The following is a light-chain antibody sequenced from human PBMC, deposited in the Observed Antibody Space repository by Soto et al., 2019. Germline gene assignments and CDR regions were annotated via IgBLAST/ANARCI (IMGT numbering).Light chain of an antibody. V-gene: IGKV3-20*01. CDR2: VAS. CDR3: KQYGRSVVYT. CDR1: QNLYSRY. J-gene: IGKJ2*01. Sequence: EFVLTQSPATLSLSPGERATLSCRVSQNLYSRYLACYQQKPGQAPRLLIYVASNRATGIPERFSGSGSGTDFTLTISRLEPEDFAVYYCKQYGRSVVYTFGQGTKLEIK.